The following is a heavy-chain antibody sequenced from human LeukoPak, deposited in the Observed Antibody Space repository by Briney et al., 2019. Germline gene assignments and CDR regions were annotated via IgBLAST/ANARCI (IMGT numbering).Heavy chain of an antibody. D-gene: IGHD5-18*01. CDR2: ISESGSGT. V-gene: IGHV3-23*01. J-gene: IGHJ4*02. CDR3: AGDIAQGYTFGSIEQDY. CDR1: GLTFSRYA. Sequence: GGSLRLSCAVSGLTFSRYAMSWVRQAPGKGLEWVSAISESGSGTYYADSVKGRFTISRDNSKDTLSLQMNSLRAEDTAVYYCAGDIAQGYTFGSIEQDYWGQGTLVTVSS.